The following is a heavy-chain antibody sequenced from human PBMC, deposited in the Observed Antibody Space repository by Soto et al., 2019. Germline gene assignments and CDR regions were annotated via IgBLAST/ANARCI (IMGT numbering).Heavy chain of an antibody. J-gene: IGHJ5*02. CDR2: IFSSGGGGGT. CDR1: GFTISNKA. D-gene: IGHD2-8*01. V-gene: IGHV3-23*01. Sequence: EVQLLESGGGLVQPGGSLRLSCAASGFTISNKAMNWVRQAPRKGMEWVSTIFSSGGGGGTRYADSVMGCFTISIDNSKTTLYLQMNSLRAEDTAIYYCARDVRLYSFSWGQGTLVTVSS. CDR3: ARDVRLYSFS.